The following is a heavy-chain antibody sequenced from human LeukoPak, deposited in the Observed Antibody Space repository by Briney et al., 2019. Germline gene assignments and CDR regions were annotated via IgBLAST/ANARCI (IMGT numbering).Heavy chain of an antibody. CDR3: ARGQDYYAFDI. V-gene: IGHV4-34*01. J-gene: IGHJ3*02. CDR1: GGSFSGYY. CDR2: INHSAST. Sequence: SETLSLTCAVYGGSFSGYYWSWIRQPPGKGLEWIGEINHSASTNYNPSLKSRVTISVDTSKNQFSLKLSSVTAADTAVYYCARGQDYYAFDIWGQGTMVTVSS. D-gene: IGHD4/OR15-4a*01.